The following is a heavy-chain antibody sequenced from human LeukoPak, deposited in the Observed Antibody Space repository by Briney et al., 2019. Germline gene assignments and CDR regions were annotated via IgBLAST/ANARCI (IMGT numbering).Heavy chain of an antibody. CDR2: IYTSGST. D-gene: IGHD6-13*01. J-gene: IGHJ4*02. V-gene: IGHV4-4*07. Sequence: KPSETLSLTCTVSGGSISSYYWSWIRQPAGKGLEWIGRIYTSGSTNYNPSLKSRVTMSVDTSKNQFSLKLSSVTAADTAVYYCAREGSSSWYGRGPFDYWGQGTLVTVSS. CDR3: AREGSSSWYGRGPFDY. CDR1: GGSISSYY.